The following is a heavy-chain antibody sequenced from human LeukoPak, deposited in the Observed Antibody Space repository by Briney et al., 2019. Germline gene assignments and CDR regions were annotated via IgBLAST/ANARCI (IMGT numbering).Heavy chain of an antibody. D-gene: IGHD1-26*01. J-gene: IGHJ4*02. CDR3: ASGLREESPSY. CDR2: IYYSGST. Sequence: SETLSLTCTVSGGSISSYYWSWLRQPPGKGLEWIGYIYYSGSTNYNPSLKSRVTISVDTSKNQFSLKLSSVTAADTAVYYCASGLREESPSYWGQGTLVTVSS. CDR1: GGSISSYY. V-gene: IGHV4-59*01.